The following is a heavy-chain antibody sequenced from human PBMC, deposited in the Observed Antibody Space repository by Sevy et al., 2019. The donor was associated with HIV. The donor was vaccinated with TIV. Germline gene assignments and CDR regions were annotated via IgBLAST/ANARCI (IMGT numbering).Heavy chain of an antibody. CDR2: IFYSGNT. J-gene: IGHJ4*02. Sequence: SETLSLTCTVSGDSITRSSYYWGWIGQPPGKGLEWIGNIFYSGNTYYNPSLKSRVTISVDTSKNQFSLKLTSVTAADTAVYYCAKTYSSSWYDQYFDYWGQGTLVTVSS. D-gene: IGHD6-13*01. CDR3: AKTYSSSWYDQYFDY. CDR1: GDSITRSSYY. V-gene: IGHV4-39*01.